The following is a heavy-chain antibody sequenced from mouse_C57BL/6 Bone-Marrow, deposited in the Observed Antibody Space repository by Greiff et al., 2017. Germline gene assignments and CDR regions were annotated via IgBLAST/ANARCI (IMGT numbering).Heavy chain of an antibody. CDR2: IYPGDGDT. CDR1: GYAFSSYW. CDR3: ARLGNYYGSSYWYFDV. V-gene: IGHV1-80*01. D-gene: IGHD1-1*01. Sequence: VQLQQSGAELVKPGASVKISCKASGYAFSSYWMNWVKQRPGKGLEWIGQIYPGDGDTNYNGKFKGKATLTADKSSSTAYMQLSSLTSEDSAVYFCARLGNYYGSSYWYFDVWGTGTTVTVAS. J-gene: IGHJ1*03.